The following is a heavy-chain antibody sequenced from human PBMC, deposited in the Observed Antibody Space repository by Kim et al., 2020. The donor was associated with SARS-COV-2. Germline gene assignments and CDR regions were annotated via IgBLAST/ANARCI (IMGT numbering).Heavy chain of an antibody. CDR1: GFTYSTYA. Sequence: GGSLRLSCAASGFTYSTYAMNWVRQAPGKGLEWVSTVAVGGTNTFYAGSVQGRFTISRDNSKNTLYLQMKNLRAEDTAVYFCAKDRYYGGYLGLSFESWGAGTLVTLSS. CDR3: AKDRYYGGYLGLSFES. D-gene: IGHD3-22*01. J-gene: IGHJ5*01. V-gene: IGHV3-23*01. CDR2: VAVGGTNT.